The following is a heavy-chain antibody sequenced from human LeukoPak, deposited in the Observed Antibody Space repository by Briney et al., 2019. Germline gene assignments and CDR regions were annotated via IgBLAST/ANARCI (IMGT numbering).Heavy chain of an antibody. V-gene: IGHV3-15*01. CDR1: GFTFSNAW. CDR3: TTDAAYYSGFDY. J-gene: IGHJ4*02. CDR2: IKSKTDGGTT. Sequence: GGSLRLSCAASGFTFSNAWMSWVRQAPGKGLEWVGRIKSKTDGGTTDYAAPVKGRFTISRDDSKNTLYLQMNSLKTEDTAVYYCTTDAAYYSGFDYWGQGTLVTVSS. D-gene: IGHD3-22*01.